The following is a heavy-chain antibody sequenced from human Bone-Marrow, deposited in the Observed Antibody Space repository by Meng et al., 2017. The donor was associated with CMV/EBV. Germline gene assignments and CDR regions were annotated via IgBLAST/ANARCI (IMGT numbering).Heavy chain of an antibody. V-gene: IGHV1-69*10. J-gene: IGHJ6*02. CDR3: AREGYYYDSSGYYVTYYYYGMDV. D-gene: IGHD3-22*01. Sequence: SVKVSCKASGYPFTGYYMHWVRQAPGQGLEWMGGIIPILGIANYAQKFQGRVTITADKSTSTAYMELSSLRSEDTAVYYCAREGYYYDSSGYYVTYYYYGMDVWGQGTTVTVSS. CDR2: IIPILGIA. CDR1: GYPFTGYY.